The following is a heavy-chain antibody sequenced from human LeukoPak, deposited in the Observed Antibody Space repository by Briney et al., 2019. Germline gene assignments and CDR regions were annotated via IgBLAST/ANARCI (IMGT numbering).Heavy chain of an antibody. CDR3: TSDPLSD. CDR1: GYTFTSYY. CDR2: INPSGGST. Sequence: ASVKVPCKASGYTFTSYYMHWVRQAPGQGLEWMGIINPSGGSTSYAQKFQGRVTMTEDTSTDTAYMELSSLRSEDAAVYYCTSDPLSDWGQGTLVTVSS. V-gene: IGHV1-46*01. J-gene: IGHJ4*02.